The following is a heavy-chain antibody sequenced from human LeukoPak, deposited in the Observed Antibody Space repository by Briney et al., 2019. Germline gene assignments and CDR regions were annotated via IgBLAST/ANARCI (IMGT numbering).Heavy chain of an antibody. J-gene: IGHJ6*04. CDR3: VILVEI. V-gene: IGHV3-23*01. CDR1: GFTFSNFG. D-gene: IGHD2/OR15-2a*01. Sequence: PGGSLRLSCAASGFTFSNFGMTWVRQAPGKGLEWVSVISGSGNSTYYADSVRGRFTISRDNSRDMVYLQMNSLRVDDTATYYCVILVEIWGKGTTVIVSS. CDR2: ISGSGNST.